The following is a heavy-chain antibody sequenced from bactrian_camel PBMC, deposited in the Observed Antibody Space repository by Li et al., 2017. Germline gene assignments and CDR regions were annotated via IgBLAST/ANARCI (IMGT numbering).Heavy chain of an antibody. J-gene: IGHJ4*01. CDR2: IDSDGIA. CDR3: AAGRRQVVAGTGTAYCSRKDYDFNY. Sequence: QVQLVESGGGMVQPGGSLRLSCGASGSIYGDACVGWLRQAPGKEREGVAAIDSDGIASYADSVKGRFTVSRDNAKTTLYLEMNSLTPEDTAMYYCAAGRRQVVAGTGTAYCSRKDYDFNYWGQGTQVTVS. D-gene: IGHD6*01. CDR1: GSIYGDAC. V-gene: IGHV3S53*01.